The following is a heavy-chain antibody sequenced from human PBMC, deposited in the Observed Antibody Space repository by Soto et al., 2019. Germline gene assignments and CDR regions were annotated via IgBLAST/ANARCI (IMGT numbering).Heavy chain of an antibody. D-gene: IGHD4-17*01. CDR2: IIPIFGTA. J-gene: IGHJ4*02. V-gene: IGHV1-69*13. CDR3: ARASSGYGVDDY. CDR1: GGTFSSYA. Sequence: GASVKVSCKASGGTFSSYAISWVRQAPGQGLERMGGIIPIFGTANYAQKFQGRVTITADESTSTAYMELSSLRSEDTAVYYCARASSGYGVDDYWGQGTLVTVYS.